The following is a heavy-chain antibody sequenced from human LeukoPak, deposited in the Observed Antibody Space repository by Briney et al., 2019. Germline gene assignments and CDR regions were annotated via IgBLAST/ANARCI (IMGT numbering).Heavy chain of an antibody. V-gene: IGHV3-30*02. CDR1: RFTFSSYG. D-gene: IGHD3-22*01. CDR3: AKNRDSSDYPRDFDY. CDR2: IRHDGGYQ. Sequence: PGGSLRLSCAASRFTFSSYGMHWVRQTPGKGLEWVAFIRHDGGYQQYADSVKGRFTVSRDNFKDTVYLQMNSLRTEDTAVYYCAKNRDSSDYPRDFDYWGQGTLVTVSS. J-gene: IGHJ4*02.